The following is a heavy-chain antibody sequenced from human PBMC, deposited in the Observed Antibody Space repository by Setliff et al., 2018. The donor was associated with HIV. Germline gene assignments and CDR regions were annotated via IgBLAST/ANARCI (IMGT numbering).Heavy chain of an antibody. J-gene: IGHJ4*02. CDR3: ARGVNFDY. CDR1: GGSFRGYY. CDR2: IDHSGST. Sequence: SETLSLTCAVYGGSFRGYYWNWIRQSPDKGLEWIGEIDHSGSTNYNPSLTSRVTISADTSRNQFSLKLTSVTAADTAIYYCARGVNFDYWGQGTQVTVSS. V-gene: IGHV4-34*01.